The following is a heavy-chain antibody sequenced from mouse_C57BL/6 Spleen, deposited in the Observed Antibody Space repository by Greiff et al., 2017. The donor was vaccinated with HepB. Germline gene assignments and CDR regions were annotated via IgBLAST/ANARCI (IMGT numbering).Heavy chain of an antibody. CDR3: ARGRDSSGYVGYFDY. CDR1: GYTFTTYP. J-gene: IGHJ2*01. V-gene: IGHV1-47*01. CDR2: FHPYNDDT. Sequence: VQLQESGAELVKPGASVKMSCKASGYTFTTYPIEWMKQNHGKSLEWIGNFHPYNDDTKYNEKFKGKATLTVEKSSSTVYLELSRLTSDDSAVYYCARGRDSSGYVGYFDYWGQGTTLTVSS. D-gene: IGHD3-2*02.